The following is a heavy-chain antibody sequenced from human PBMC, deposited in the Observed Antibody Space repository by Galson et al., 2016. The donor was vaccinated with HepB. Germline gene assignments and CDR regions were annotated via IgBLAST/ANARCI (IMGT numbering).Heavy chain of an antibody. CDR2: INWDGSFT. V-gene: IGHV3-43D*04. D-gene: IGHD6-13*01. Sequence: SLRLSCAASGFTFDDYVLHWIRQAPGKGLEWVALINWDGSFTHYGDSVKGRVTISRDNSENSVFLQMHSLTVEDTALYYCAKDFSLGVGSSWFDHWGRGTLVSVSS. J-gene: IGHJ5*02. CDR3: AKDFSLGVGSSWFDH. CDR1: GFTFDDYV.